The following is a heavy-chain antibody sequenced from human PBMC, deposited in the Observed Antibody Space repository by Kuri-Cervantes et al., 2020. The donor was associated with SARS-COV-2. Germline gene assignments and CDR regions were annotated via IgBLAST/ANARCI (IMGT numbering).Heavy chain of an antibody. CDR3: ARGRYRSSCYGYHNWFDP. D-gene: IGHD6-13*01. CDR1: GGSISSSSYY. V-gene: IGHV4-39*07. Sequence: SETLSLTCTVSGGSISSSSYYWSWIRQPPGKGLEWIGEINHSGSTNYNPSIKSRVTISVDTSKNQFSLKLSSVTAADTAVYYCARGRYRSSCYGYHNWFDPWGQGTLVTVSS. CDR2: INHSGST. J-gene: IGHJ5*02.